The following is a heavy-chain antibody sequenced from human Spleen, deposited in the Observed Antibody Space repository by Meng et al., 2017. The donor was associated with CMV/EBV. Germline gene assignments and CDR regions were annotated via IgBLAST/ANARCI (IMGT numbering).Heavy chain of an antibody. Sequence: ASVKVSCKASGYTFITYYIHWVRQAPGQGLEWMGRINPDGGTKTYAQKFQDRVTLTSDTSTSTVYMELSSLRSEDTAVYYCATGGYDGSYYYGLEVWGQGTTVTVSS. CDR2: INPDGGTK. J-gene: IGHJ6*02. V-gene: IGHV1-46*01. CDR3: ATGGYDGSYYYGLEV. CDR1: GYTFITYY. D-gene: IGHD5-12*01.